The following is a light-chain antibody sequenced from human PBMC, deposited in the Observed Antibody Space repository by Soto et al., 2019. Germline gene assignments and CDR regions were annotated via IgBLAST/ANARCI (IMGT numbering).Light chain of an antibody. J-gene: IGKJ3*01. CDR3: QQSYSAPFT. CDR2: AAY. Sequence: DIQMTQSPSSLSASVGDRITITCRASQSISSYLNWYQQIPGKAPKLLIYAAYTLQRGVPSRFSGSGSGTDFALTICGLQPEDFATFYCQQSYSAPFTFGPGNKVDI. V-gene: IGKV1-39*01. CDR1: QSISSY.